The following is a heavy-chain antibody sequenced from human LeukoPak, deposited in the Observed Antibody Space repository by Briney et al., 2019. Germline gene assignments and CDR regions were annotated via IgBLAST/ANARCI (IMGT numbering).Heavy chain of an antibody. CDR2: AYFSGHK. Sequence: KPSETLSLTCTVSGGSVSSNAYYWGWIRQTPGKGLEWIGNAYFSGHKYYNPSLKSRVTIFVNTSKNKFSLKLSSVTAADTAVYYCARLGGYNLSRNAFDIWGRGTLVTVSS. J-gene: IGHJ3*02. CDR3: ARLGGYNLSRNAFDI. D-gene: IGHD5-24*01. CDR1: GGSVSSNAYY. V-gene: IGHV4-39*01.